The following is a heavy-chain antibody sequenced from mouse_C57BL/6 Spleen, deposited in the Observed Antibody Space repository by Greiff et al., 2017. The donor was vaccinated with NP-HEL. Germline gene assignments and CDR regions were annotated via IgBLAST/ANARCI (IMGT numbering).Heavy chain of an antibody. CDR1: GFTFSDYG. Sequence: EVHLVESGGGLVKPGGSLKLSCAASGFTFSDYGMHWVRQAPEKGLEWVAYISSGSSTIYYADTVKGRFTISRDNAKNTLFLQMTRLRSEDTAMYYCARRGGSSSYYYAMDYWGQGTSVTVSS. V-gene: IGHV5-17*01. CDR3: ARRGGSSSYYYAMDY. J-gene: IGHJ4*01. D-gene: IGHD1-1*01. CDR2: ISSGSSTI.